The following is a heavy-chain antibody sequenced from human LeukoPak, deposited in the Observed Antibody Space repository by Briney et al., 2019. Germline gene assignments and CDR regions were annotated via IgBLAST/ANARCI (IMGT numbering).Heavy chain of an antibody. V-gene: IGHV4-39*07. D-gene: IGHD6-13*01. J-gene: IGHJ4*02. Sequence: PSETLSLTCTVSGGSISSSSYYWGWIRQPPGKGLEWIGSIYYSGSTYYNPSLKSRVTISVDTSKNQFSLKLSSVTAADTAVYYCARGLAAAGYWGQGTLVTVSS. CDR3: ARGLAAAGY. CDR2: IYYSGST. CDR1: GGSISSSSYY.